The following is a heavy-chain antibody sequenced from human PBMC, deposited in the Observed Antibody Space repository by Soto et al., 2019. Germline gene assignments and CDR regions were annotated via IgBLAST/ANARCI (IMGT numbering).Heavy chain of an antibody. CDR1: VLTFSSYC. CDR2: ISYDGSNK. Sequence: GGSLRLSCAASVLTFSSYCMRWVRQAPGKGLEWVAVISYDGSNKYYADSVKGRFTISRDNSKNTLYLQMNSLRAEDTAVYYCAKDVVVGATTGLGDYYYYYGMDVWGQGTTVTVSS. D-gene: IGHD1-26*01. V-gene: IGHV3-30*18. J-gene: IGHJ6*02. CDR3: AKDVVVGATTGLGDYYYYYGMDV.